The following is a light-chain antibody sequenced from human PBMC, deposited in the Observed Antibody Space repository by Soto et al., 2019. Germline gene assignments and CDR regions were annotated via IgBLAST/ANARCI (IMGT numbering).Light chain of an antibody. Sequence: EIVMTQSPATLSVSPGERTTLSCRASQSVSSNLAWYQQKPGQAPRLLIYGASTRATGIPARFSGSGSGTDFTLTISSLQSEDFAVYYCQQYNNWPPRDSFGQGTKREIK. V-gene: IGKV3-15*01. CDR3: QQYNNWPPRDS. J-gene: IGKJ2*01. CDR2: GAS. CDR1: QSVSSN.